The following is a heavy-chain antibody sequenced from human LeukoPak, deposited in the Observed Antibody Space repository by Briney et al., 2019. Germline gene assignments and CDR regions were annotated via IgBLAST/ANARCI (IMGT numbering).Heavy chain of an antibody. D-gene: IGHD6-13*01. V-gene: IGHV4-34*01. CDR1: GGSFSGYY. CDR3: ARGRRLGSSWPYNPNWFDP. J-gene: IGHJ5*02. CDR2: INHSGST. Sequence: SETLSLTCAVYGGSFSGYYWSWIRQPPGKGLEWIGEINHSGSTNYNPSLKRRVTISVDTSKNQFSLKLSSVTAADTAVYYCARGRRLGSSWPYNPNWFDPWGQGTLVTVSS.